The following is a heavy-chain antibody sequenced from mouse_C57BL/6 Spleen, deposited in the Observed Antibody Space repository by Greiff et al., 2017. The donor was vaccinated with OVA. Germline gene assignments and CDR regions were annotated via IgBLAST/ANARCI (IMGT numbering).Heavy chain of an antibody. CDR2: FYPGSGSI. D-gene: IGHD1-1*01. Sequence: QVQLQQSGAELVKPGASVKLSCKASGYTFTEYTIHWVKQRSGQGLEWIGWFYPGSGSIKYNEKFKDKATLTADKSSSTVYMELSRLTSEDSAVYFGARHGDRYYGSSYSGYAYWGQGTLVTVDA. V-gene: IGHV1-62-2*01. CDR3: ARHGDRYYGSSYSGYAY. J-gene: IGHJ3*01. CDR1: GYTFTEYT.